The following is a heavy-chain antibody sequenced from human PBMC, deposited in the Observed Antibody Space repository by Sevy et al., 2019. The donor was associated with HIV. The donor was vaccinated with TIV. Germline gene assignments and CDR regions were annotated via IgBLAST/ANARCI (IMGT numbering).Heavy chain of an antibody. CDR2: ISYDGSNK. CDR3: AKAVYRDNYYYSGMDV. CDR1: GFTLNNYG. J-gene: IGHJ6*02. D-gene: IGHD3-16*02. Sequence: GGSLRLSCAASGFTLNNYGMHWVRQAPGKGLEWVAVISYDGSNKYYADSVKGRFTMSRDNSKNIYLRMNSLRAEDTAVYFCAKAVYRDNYYYSGMDVWGQGPTVTVSS. V-gene: IGHV3-30*18.